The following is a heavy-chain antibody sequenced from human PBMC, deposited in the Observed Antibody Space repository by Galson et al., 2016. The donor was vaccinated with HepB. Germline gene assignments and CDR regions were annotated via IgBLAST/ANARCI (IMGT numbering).Heavy chain of an antibody. CDR1: GFTFSSYS. Sequence: SLRLSCAAFGFTFSSYSMNWVRQAPGKGLEWVSSISSSSSYIYYADSVKGRFTISRDNAKSSLYLQMNSLRAEDTAVYYCARDWIPYYYYGMDVWGQGTTVTVSS. D-gene: IGHD5-18*01. J-gene: IGHJ6*02. CDR3: ARDWIPYYYYGMDV. V-gene: IGHV3-21*01. CDR2: ISSSSSYI.